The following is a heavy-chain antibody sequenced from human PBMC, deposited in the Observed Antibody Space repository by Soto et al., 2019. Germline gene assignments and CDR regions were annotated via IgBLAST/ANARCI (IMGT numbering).Heavy chain of an antibody. CDR1: GGSISSSSYY. D-gene: IGHD5-12*01. CDR3: ARPSSGYPYYYYYMDV. CDR2: IYYSGST. J-gene: IGHJ6*03. Sequence: SETLSLTCTVSGGSISSSSYYWGWIRQPPGKGLEWIGSIYYSGSTYYNPSLKSRVTISVDTSKNQFSLKLSSVTAADTAVYYCARPSSGYPYYYYYMDVWGKGTKVTVSS. V-gene: IGHV4-39*01.